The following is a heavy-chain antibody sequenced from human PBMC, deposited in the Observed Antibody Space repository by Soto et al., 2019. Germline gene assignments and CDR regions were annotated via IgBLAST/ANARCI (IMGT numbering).Heavy chain of an antibody. CDR1: GGTFNTYT. CDR2: ILPIMGSV. D-gene: IGHD2-15*01. Sequence: QVHLVQSGSEVKKPGSSVTVSCKASGGTFNTYTFSWVRQARGQGLEWMGSILPIMGSVNYAHDFRGRLSITADPSTTTAYMELTSLTSHDTAIYYCARIPRYSYPTSDPLDNWGQGTLVTVSS. V-gene: IGHV1-69*01. CDR3: ARIPRYSYPTSDPLDN. J-gene: IGHJ4*02.